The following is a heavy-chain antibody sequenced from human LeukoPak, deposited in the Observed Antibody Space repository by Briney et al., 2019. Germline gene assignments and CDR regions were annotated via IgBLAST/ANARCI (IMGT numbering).Heavy chain of an antibody. Sequence: SETLSLTCAVYGGSFSGYYWRWIRQPPGKGLEWIGEINHSGSTNYNPSLKSRVTISVDTSKNQFSLTLSSVTAADTAVYYCARGRRYCSSTSCLRWFDPWGQGTLVTVSS. D-gene: IGHD2-2*01. CDR2: INHSGST. J-gene: IGHJ5*02. CDR3: ARGRRYCSSTSCLRWFDP. CDR1: GGSFSGYY. V-gene: IGHV4-34*01.